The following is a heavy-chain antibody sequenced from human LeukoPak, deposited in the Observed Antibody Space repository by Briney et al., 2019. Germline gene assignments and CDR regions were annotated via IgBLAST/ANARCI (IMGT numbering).Heavy chain of an antibody. CDR1: GYTFTGYY. CDR2: INPNSGGT. CDR3: ARDLGDCSSTSCYSSTFDY. J-gene: IGHJ4*02. D-gene: IGHD2-2*02. Sequence: ASVKVSCKASGYTFTGYYMHWVRQAPGQGLEWMGWINPNSGGTNYAQKFQGRVTMTRDTSISTAYMELSRLRCDDTAVYYCARDLGDCSSTSCYSSTFDYWGQGTLVTVSS. V-gene: IGHV1-2*02.